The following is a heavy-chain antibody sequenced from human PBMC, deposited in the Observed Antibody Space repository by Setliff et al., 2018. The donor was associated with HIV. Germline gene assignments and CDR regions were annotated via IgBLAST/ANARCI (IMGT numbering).Heavy chain of an antibody. CDR2: IKSKTDGGTT. V-gene: IGHV3-15*01. D-gene: IGHD3-22*01. CDR1: GFIFSNAW. J-gene: IGHJ5*02. Sequence: PGGSLRLSCAASGFIFSNAWMSWVRQAPGKGLEWVGRIKSKTDGGTTDYAAPVKGRFTISRDDSKNTLYLQMNSLKTEDTAVYYCTTDNYYDSSGFYDNWFDPWGQGTLVTVS. CDR3: TTDNYYDSSGFYDNWFDP.